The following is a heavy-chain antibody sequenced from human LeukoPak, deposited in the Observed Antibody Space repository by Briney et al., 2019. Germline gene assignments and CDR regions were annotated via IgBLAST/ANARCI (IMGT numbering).Heavy chain of an antibody. V-gene: IGHV3-21*01. CDR1: GFTFSSYS. D-gene: IGHD2-15*01. CDR2: ISSSSSYI. CDR3: AREGGWNAFDI. J-gene: IGHJ3*02. Sequence: GESLRLSCEGSGFTFSSYSMNWVRQAPGKGLEWVSSISSSSSYIYYADSVKGRFTISRDNAKNSLYLQMNSLRAEDTAVYYCAREGGWNAFDIWGQGTMVTVSS.